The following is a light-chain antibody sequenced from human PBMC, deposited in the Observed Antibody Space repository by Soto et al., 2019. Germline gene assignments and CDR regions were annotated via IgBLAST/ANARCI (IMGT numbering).Light chain of an antibody. CDR1: QSVGYN. J-gene: IGKJ5*01. Sequence: EIVLTQSPGSLSLSPGERATLSCRASQSVGYNMAWYQQKPGQPPKLLIFGASSRATDIPARFSGGGSGTDFTITISRLEPDDFALYYCQHYGASPITFGQGTRLDIK. CDR2: GAS. CDR3: QHYGASPIT. V-gene: IGKV3-20*01.